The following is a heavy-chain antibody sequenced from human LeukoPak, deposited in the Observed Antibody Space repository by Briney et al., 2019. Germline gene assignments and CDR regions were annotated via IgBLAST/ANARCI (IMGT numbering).Heavy chain of an antibody. J-gene: IGHJ4*02. V-gene: IGHV1-2*02. CDR3: ARDKGSGYLPFDF. D-gene: IGHD5-18*01. Sequence: ASVKVSCKASGYTFTSYDINWVRQATGQGLEWMGWINPNSGGTNYAQKFQGRVTMTRDTSISAAYMEMSSLRSDDTAVYYCARDKGSGYLPFDFWGQGTLVTVSS. CDR1: GYTFTSYD. CDR2: INPNSGGT.